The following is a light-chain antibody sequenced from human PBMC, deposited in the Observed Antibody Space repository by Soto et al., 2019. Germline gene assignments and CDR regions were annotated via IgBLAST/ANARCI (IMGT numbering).Light chain of an antibody. V-gene: IGKV3-20*01. Sequence: EIVLTQSPGTLSFSPGERATLSCRASQSLSSSYLVWYQQKPGQAPRLLIYGASSRATGIPDRFSGSGSGTDSTLTISRLEPEAFVVYSCQKHGNTTASVTFVPETKVDIX. CDR2: GAS. CDR1: QSLSSSY. CDR3: QKHGNTTASVT. J-gene: IGKJ3*01.